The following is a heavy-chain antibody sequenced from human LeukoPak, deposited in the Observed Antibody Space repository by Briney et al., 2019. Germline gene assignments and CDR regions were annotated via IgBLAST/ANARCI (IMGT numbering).Heavy chain of an antibody. CDR3: ASSYSSGWYPSHFDY. Sequence: SETLSLTCTVSGGSISSYYWSWIRQPPGKGLEWIGYIYYSGSTNYNPSLKSRVTISVGTSKNQFSLKLSSVTAADTAVYYCASSYSSGWYPSHFDYWGQGTLVTVSS. D-gene: IGHD6-19*01. V-gene: IGHV4-59*01. CDR1: GGSISSYY. J-gene: IGHJ4*02. CDR2: IYYSGST.